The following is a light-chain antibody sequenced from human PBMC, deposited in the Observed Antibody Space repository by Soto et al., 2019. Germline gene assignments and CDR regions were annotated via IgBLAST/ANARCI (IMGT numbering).Light chain of an antibody. CDR2: DVS. CDR1: QSVSSY. V-gene: IGKV3-11*01. J-gene: IGKJ1*01. Sequence: EIVLTQSPATLSLSPGEGATLSCRASQSVSSYLVWYQQKPGQAPRLLIYDVSNRATGVPARFSGSGSGTDFSLTVTSLEPEDFALYYCQQPANCPWTFGQGTKVDIK. CDR3: QQPANCPWT.